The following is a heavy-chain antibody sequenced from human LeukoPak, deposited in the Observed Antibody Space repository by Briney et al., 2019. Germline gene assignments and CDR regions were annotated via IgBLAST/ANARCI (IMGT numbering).Heavy chain of an antibody. V-gene: IGHV3-33*06. D-gene: IGHD1-26*01. CDR3: AKGGTYFDY. Sequence: GRSPRLSCAASGFTFSSYGMHWVRQAPGKGLEWVAVIWYDGSNKNCAASVKGRFTISRDNSKNTLYPHMNSLRAEDTAVYYCAKGGTYFDYWGQGTLVTVSS. CDR1: GFTFSSYG. CDR2: IWYDGSNK. J-gene: IGHJ4*02.